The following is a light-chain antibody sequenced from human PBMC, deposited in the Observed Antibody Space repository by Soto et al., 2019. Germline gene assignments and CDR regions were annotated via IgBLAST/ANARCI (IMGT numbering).Light chain of an antibody. CDR1: QSVASN. CDR2: GTS. V-gene: IGKV3-15*01. J-gene: IGKJ5*01. CDR3: QHYNNWPIT. Sequence: EIVRTQSPAPLSVSPGESVTLSCRASQSVASNLAWYQQKPGQAPRLLIYGTSTRATGVPARFSGSGSGTDFNLTISRLQAADFAVYQCQHYNNWPITFGQGTRLEIK.